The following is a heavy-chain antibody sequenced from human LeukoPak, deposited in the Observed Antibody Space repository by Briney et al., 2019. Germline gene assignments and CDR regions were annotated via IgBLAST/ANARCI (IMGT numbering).Heavy chain of an antibody. CDR3: ARSLRGELVAGYDY. CDR1: GFTFSSYW. V-gene: IGHV3-21*01. J-gene: IGHJ4*02. D-gene: IGHD5-12*01. CDR2: ISSSSSYI. Sequence: GGSLRLSCAASGFTFSSYWMNWVRQAPGKGLEWVSSISSSSSYIYYADSVKGRFTISRDNAKNSLYLQMNSLRAEDTAVYYCARSLRGELVAGYDYWGQGTLVTVSS.